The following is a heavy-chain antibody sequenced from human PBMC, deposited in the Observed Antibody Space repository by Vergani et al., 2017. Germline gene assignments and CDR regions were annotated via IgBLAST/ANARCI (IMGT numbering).Heavy chain of an antibody. CDR3: ARDRGYYDSRSSNPYYFDY. D-gene: IGHD3-22*01. V-gene: IGHV1-69*12. CDR1: GGTFSSYA. CDR2: IIPIFGTA. J-gene: IGHJ4*02. Sequence: QVQLVQSGAEVKKPGSSVKVSCKASGGTFSSYAISWVRQAPGQGLEWMGGIIPIFGTANYAQKFQGRVPITADESTSTAYMELSSLRSEDTAVYYCARDRGYYDSRSSNPYYFDYWGQGTLVTVSS.